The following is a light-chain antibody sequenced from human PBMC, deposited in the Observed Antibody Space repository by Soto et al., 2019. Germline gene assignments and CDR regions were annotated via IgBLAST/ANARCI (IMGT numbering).Light chain of an antibody. Sequence: ETVLTQSPGTLSLSPGERATLSCRASQFVSSSYLAWYQQKPGQAPRLLIHGASSGATGVPDRFSGSGSGTDFTLTISRLEPEDFAVYYCQQYATSPPRYTFGQGTKLEIK. J-gene: IGKJ2*01. CDR3: QQYATSPPRYT. CDR2: GAS. CDR1: QFVSSSY. V-gene: IGKV3-20*01.